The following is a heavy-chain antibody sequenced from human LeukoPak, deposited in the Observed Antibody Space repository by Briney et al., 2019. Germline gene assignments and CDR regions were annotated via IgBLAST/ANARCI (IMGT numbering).Heavy chain of an antibody. CDR2: IYYSGST. CDR3: ARSGYKYGGAFEI. D-gene: IGHD3-22*01. CDR1: GGSISSGAYY. V-gene: IGHV4-31*03. Sequence: SQTLSLTCTVSGGSISSGAYYWSWIRQHPGKGLEWIGYIYYSGSTYYNPSLKSRVTMSVDTSRNQFSLNLSSVTAADTAVYYCARSGYKYGGAFEIWGQGTMVTVSS. J-gene: IGHJ3*02.